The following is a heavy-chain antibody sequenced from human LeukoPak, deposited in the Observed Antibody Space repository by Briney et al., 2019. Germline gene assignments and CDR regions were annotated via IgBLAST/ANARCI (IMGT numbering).Heavy chain of an antibody. J-gene: IGHJ4*02. V-gene: IGHV3-21*01. CDR1: GFTFRSYS. D-gene: IGHD5-18*01. Sequence: GGSLRLSCAASGFTFRSYSMNWARQAPGKGLDWVSSISDSSSSIYDADSVKGRFTISRDNAKNSLYLQMNSLRAEDTAVYYCARASGDIVETATMGSYWGQGTLVTVSS. CDR2: ISDSSSSI. CDR3: ARASGDIVETATMGSY.